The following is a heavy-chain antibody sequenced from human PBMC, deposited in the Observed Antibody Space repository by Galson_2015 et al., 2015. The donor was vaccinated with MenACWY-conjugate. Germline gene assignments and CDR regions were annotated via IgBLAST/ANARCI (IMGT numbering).Heavy chain of an antibody. J-gene: IGHJ4*02. V-gene: IGHV1-69*13. Sequence: SVKVSCKASGDSFNTYSFNWIRQAPGQGPEWLGGIIPVFHTTDYAQRIQGRPTITADESTSTVYMELSSLRSDDTAIYYCARPGGDYEQRTFFDYWGQGTLVTVSS. CDR3: ARPGGDYEQRTFFDY. CDR2: IIPVFHTT. D-gene: IGHD4-17*01. CDR1: GDSFNTYS.